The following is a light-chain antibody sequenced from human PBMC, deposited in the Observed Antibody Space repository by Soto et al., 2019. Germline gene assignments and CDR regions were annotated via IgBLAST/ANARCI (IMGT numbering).Light chain of an antibody. CDR1: RSDIGSNS. J-gene: IGLJ1*01. Sequence: SVLTQPLSASGTPGQTVIISCSGSRSDIGSNSVNWYQHLPGTAPKLLIYNNNQRPSGVPDRFSGSKSGTSASLAISGLQSEDEADYYCAAWDDSLTGPVFGTGTKVTVL. CDR3: AAWDDSLTGPV. CDR2: NNN. V-gene: IGLV1-44*01.